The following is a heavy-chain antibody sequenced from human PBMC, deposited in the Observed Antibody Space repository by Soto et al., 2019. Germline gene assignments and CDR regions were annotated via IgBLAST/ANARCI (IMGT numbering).Heavy chain of an antibody. Sequence: EVQLLESGGGWLQPGGSLRLSCAASGFTFSSYAMNWVRQAPGKGLEWVSGITGSGAGSYYSDSVKGRFTISRDNSKNPQNLQMNSLRAEDTDVYYGAKAYSNSWPNDWFDPWGQGTLVTVSS. V-gene: IGHV3-23*01. CDR1: GFTFSSYA. CDR2: ITGSGAGS. D-gene: IGHD6-13*01. J-gene: IGHJ5*02. CDR3: AKAYSNSWPNDWFDP.